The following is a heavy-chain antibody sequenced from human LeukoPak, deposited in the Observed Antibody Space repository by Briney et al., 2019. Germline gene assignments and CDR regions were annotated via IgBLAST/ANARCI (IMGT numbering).Heavy chain of an antibody. D-gene: IGHD6-13*01. CDR2: INPNSGGT. J-gene: IGHJ6*02. CDR3: ARDRAYSRRYYGMDV. CDR1: GYTFTSYG. V-gene: IGHV1-2*02. Sequence: ASVKVSCKASGYTFTSYGISWVRQAPGQGLEWMGWINPNSGGTNYAQKFRGRVTMTRDTSISTAYMELSRLRSDDTAVYYCARDRAYSRRYYGMDVWGQGTTVTVSS.